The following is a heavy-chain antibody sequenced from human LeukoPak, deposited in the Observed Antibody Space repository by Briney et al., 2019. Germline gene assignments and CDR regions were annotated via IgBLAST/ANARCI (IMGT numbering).Heavy chain of an antibody. Sequence: ASVKISCKVSGYTFTDYYVHWVQQAPGKGLEWMGLVDPEDGETIYAEKFQGRVTITADTSTDTAYMELSSLRSEDTAVYYCATDSRYCTNGVCYNIPIDYWGQGTLVTVSS. CDR2: VDPEDGET. CDR3: ATDSRYCTNGVCYNIPIDY. V-gene: IGHV1-69-2*01. D-gene: IGHD2-8*01. J-gene: IGHJ4*02. CDR1: GYTFTDYY.